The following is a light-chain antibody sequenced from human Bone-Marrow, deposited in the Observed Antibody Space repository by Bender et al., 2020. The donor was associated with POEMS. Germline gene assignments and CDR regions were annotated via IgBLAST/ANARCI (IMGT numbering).Light chain of an antibody. Sequence: QSVLTQPPSASGTPGQSVIISCSGTDSNFGGNHVNWYQHLPGTAPRLVVYSNYQRPSGVPARFSGSKSGTSASLAISDIQSEDEGDYYCSSWDDSLSGWVFGGETKLTVL. CDR3: SSWDDSLSGWV. CDR2: SNY. CDR1: DSNFGGNH. V-gene: IGLV1-44*01. J-gene: IGLJ3*02.